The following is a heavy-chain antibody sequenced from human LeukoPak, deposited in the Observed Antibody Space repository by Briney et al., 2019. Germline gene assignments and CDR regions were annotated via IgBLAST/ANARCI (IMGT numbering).Heavy chain of an antibody. J-gene: IGHJ4*02. CDR1: GYTFTVYF. V-gene: IGHV1-2*02. CDR2: INPNSGGT. Sequence: ASVKVSCKASGYTFTVYFMHWVRQAPGQGLEWMGWINPNSGGTNYAQKFQGRVTMTRDTSISTAYMELSRLRSDDTAVYYCARELNYDSSGYYFDYWGQGTLVTVSS. D-gene: IGHD3-22*01. CDR3: ARELNYDSSGYYFDY.